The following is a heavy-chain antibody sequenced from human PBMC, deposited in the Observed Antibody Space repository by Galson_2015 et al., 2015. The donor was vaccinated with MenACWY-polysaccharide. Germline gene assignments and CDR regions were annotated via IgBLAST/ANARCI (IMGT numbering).Heavy chain of an antibody. CDR1: GGSISSSDW. CDR3: ASRDRRTGSPY. J-gene: IGHJ4*02. V-gene: IGHV4-4*02. D-gene: IGHD3-9*01. Sequence: ETLSLTCTVSGGSISSSDWWSWVRQPPGEGLEWIGEIHHTEHTNYNSSLKSRVSVSVDKSKNQFSLKLSSVTVADTAVYYCASRDRRTGSPYWGQGILVTVSS. CDR2: IHHTEHT.